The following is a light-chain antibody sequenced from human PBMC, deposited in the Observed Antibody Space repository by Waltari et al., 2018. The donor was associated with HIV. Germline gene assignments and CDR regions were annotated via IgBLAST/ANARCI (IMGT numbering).Light chain of an antibody. CDR2: KAS. V-gene: IGKV1-5*03. Sequence: DIQMTQSPATLSASVGDRVTITCRASQSISNWLACYQQKPGKAPKLLIYKASSLESGFPSRFSGSGSGTEYTLTISSLQPDYFATYYCQEYSGYFRTFGQGTKVEIK. CDR1: QSISNW. CDR3: QEYSGYFRT. J-gene: IGKJ1*01.